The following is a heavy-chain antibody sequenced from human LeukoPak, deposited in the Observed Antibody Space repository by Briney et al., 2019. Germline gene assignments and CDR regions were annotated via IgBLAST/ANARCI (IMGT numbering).Heavy chain of an antibody. CDR3: AKDLMVRGVFTPDY. CDR1: GFTFSSYA. Sequence: GGSLRLSCAASGFTFSSYAMSWVRQAPGKGLEWVAVISYDGSNKYYADSVKGRFTISRDNSKNTLYLQMNSLRDEDTAVYYCAKDLMVRGVFTPDYWGQGTLVTVSS. CDR2: ISYDGSNK. J-gene: IGHJ4*02. D-gene: IGHD3-10*01. V-gene: IGHV3-30*18.